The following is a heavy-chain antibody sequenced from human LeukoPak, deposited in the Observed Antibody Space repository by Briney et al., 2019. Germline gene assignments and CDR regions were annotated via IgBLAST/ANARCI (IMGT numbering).Heavy chain of an antibody. CDR3: ANQYSSSWYGNYYFDY. Sequence: GGSLRLSCAASGFTVSSNYMSWVRQAPGKGLEWVSVIYSGGSTYYADSVKGRFTISRDNSKNTLYLQMNSLRAEDTAVYYCANQYSSSWYGNYYFDYWGQGTLVTVSS. CDR2: IYSGGST. V-gene: IGHV3-53*01. CDR1: GFTVSSNY. J-gene: IGHJ4*02. D-gene: IGHD6-13*01.